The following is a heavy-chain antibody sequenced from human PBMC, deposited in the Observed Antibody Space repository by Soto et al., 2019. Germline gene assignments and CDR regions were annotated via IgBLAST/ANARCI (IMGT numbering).Heavy chain of an antibody. D-gene: IGHD3-10*01. V-gene: IGHV3-21*01. CDR3: ARDALTMVRGVIIDGYYYYYGMDV. CDR1: GFTFSSYS. CDR2: ISSSSSYI. Sequence: EVQLLESGGGLVQPGGSLRLSCAASGFTFSSYSMNWVRQAPGKGLEWVSSISSSSSYIYYADSVKGRFTISRDNAKNSLYLQMNSLRAEDTAVYYCARDALTMVRGVIIDGYYYYYGMDVWGQGTTVTVSS. J-gene: IGHJ6*02.